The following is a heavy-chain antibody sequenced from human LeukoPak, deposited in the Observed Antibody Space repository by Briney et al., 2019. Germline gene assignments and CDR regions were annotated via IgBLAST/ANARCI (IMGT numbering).Heavy chain of an antibody. V-gene: IGHV4-4*02. Sequence: PSGTLSLTCAVSGGSISSNNWWGWVRQPPGKGLEWIGEIYHSGSPNYNPSLKSRVTISVDKSRNHFSLNLSSVTAADTAVYYCARANNSSWHNWGQGTLVTVS. CDR1: GGSISSNNW. J-gene: IGHJ4*02. CDR3: ARANNSSWHN. D-gene: IGHD6-13*01. CDR2: IYHSGSP.